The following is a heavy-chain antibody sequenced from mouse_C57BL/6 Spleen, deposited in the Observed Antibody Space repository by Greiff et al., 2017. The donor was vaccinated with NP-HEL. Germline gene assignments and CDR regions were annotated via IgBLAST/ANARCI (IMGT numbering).Heavy chain of an antibody. D-gene: IGHD1-1*01. CDR2: ISSGGDYI. V-gene: IGHV5-9-1*02. J-gene: IGHJ3*01. CDR1: GFTFSSYA. Sequence: EVQLVESGEGLVKPGGSLKLSCAASGFTFSSYAMSWVRQTPEKRLEWVAYISSGGDYIYYADTVKGRFTISRDNARNTLYLQMSSLKSEDTAMYYCTRDLDYYGSSYPFAYWGQGTLVTVSA. CDR3: TRDLDYYGSSYPFAY.